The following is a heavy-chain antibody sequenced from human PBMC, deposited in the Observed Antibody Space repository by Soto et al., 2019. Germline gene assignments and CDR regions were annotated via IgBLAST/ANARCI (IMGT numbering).Heavy chain of an antibody. J-gene: IGHJ3*01. CDR1: GVSISSGAYF. Sequence: QVQLQESGPGLVKPSQTLSLTCTVSGVSISSGAYFWTWIRQVPGKGLEWIGYFYDSETSLYNPSLQSPVTISVAPSEDDVSLKLTSVTTADTAVYYCARGTPPCTVVKSGVFDLWGQGTMVIVS. D-gene: IGHD2-8*01. CDR2: FYDSETS. CDR3: ARGTPPCTVVKSGVFDL. V-gene: IGHV4-31*01.